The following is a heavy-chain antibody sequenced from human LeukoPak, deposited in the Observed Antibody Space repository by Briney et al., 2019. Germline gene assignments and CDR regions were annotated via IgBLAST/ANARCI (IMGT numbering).Heavy chain of an antibody. CDR1: GFTFSSYE. V-gene: IGHV3-48*03. D-gene: IGHD4-17*01. CDR2: ISSSGSTI. CDR3: ARDPWTMTTVTFFDY. J-gene: IGHJ4*02. Sequence: GGSLRLSCAASGFTFSSYEMNWVRQAPGKGLEWVSYISSSGSTIYYADSVKGRFTISRDNAKNSLYLQMNSLRAEDTAVYYCARDPWTMTTVTFFDYWGQGTLVTVFS.